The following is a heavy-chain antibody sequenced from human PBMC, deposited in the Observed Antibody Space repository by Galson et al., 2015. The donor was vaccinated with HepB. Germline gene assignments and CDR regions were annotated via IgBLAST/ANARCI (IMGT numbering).Heavy chain of an antibody. Sequence: SCKASGYTFTSYGISWVRQAPGQGLEWMGWISAYSGNTNYAQKLQGRVTMTTDTSTSTAYMELRSLRSDDTAVYYCARDGVSNYYDSSGYYNSAFDIWGQGTMVTVSS. D-gene: IGHD3-22*01. V-gene: IGHV1-18*04. CDR1: GYTFTSYG. CDR2: ISAYSGNT. J-gene: IGHJ3*02. CDR3: ARDGVSNYYDSSGYYNSAFDI.